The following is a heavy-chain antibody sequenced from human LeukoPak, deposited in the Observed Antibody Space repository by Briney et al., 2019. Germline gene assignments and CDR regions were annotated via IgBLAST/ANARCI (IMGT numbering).Heavy chain of an antibody. CDR1: GYTFTSYY. D-gene: IGHD4-17*01. V-gene: IGHV1-46*01. Sequence: ASVKVSCKASGYTFTSYYMHWVRQAPGQGLEWMGLINPSGGSTSYAQKFQGRVTMTRDTSTSTVYMGLSSLRSEDTAVYYCARDLVTTGGMDVWGQGTTVTVSS. CDR2: INPSGGST. CDR3: ARDLVTTGGMDV. J-gene: IGHJ6*02.